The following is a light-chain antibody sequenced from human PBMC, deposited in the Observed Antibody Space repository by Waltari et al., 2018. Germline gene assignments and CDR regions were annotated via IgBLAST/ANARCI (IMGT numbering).Light chain of an antibody. V-gene: IGLV2-23*01. J-gene: IGLJ3*02. CDR2: EAT. Sequence: QSALTQPASVSGSPGQSITISCTGTSSDFGNYNLVSLYQRHPGKPPKLIIYEATKRPSDISNHFSASKSGNTASLTISGLQAEDEADYFCCSYADSNTWVFGGGTRLTVL. CDR1: SSDFGNYNL. CDR3: CSYADSNTWV.